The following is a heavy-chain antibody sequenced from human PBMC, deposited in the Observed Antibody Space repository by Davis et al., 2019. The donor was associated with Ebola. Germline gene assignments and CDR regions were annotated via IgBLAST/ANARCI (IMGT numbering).Heavy chain of an antibody. CDR1: GYTLTELS. Sequence: ASVKVSCKVSGYTLTELSMHWVRQAPGKGLEWMGGFDPEDGETIYAQKFQGRVTMTEDTSTDTAYMELSSLRSEDTAVYYCATATVTTRWFDPWGQGTLVTVSS. CDR2: FDPEDGET. D-gene: IGHD4-11*01. J-gene: IGHJ5*02. V-gene: IGHV1-24*01. CDR3: ATATVTTRWFDP.